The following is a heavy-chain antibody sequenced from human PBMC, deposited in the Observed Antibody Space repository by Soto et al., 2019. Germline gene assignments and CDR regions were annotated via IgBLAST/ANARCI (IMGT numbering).Heavy chain of an antibody. CDR1: GGTFSSYA. D-gene: IGHD1-26*01. CDR3: ASRERVDAVDI. J-gene: IGHJ3*02. CDR2: IIPILGSA. Sequence: QVQLVQSGAEVKKPESSVKVSCKASGGTFSSYAISWVRQAPGQGLEWMGGIIPILGSAKYAQKFQDRVTITADESTSTTYMALSSLRSEDAAVYYCASRERVDAVDIWGQGTMVTVSS. V-gene: IGHV1-69*01.